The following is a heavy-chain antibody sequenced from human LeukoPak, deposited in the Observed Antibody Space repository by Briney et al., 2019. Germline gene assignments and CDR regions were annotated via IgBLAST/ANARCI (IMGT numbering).Heavy chain of an antibody. D-gene: IGHD4-11*01. CDR1: GFTFSSYW. J-gene: IGHJ6*02. CDR3: ARDPGGYSNCGGYYYYYGMDV. Sequence: GGSLRLSCAASGFTFSSYWMSWVRQAPGKGLEWVANIKQDGSEKYYVDSVKGRFTISRDNAKNSLYLQMNSLRAEDTAVYYCARDPGGYSNCGGYYYYYGMDVWGQGTTVTVSS. V-gene: IGHV3-7*01. CDR2: IKQDGSEK.